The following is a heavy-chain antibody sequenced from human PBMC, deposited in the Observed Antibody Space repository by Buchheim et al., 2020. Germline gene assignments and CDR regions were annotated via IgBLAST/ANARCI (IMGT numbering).Heavy chain of an antibody. CDR1: GFAFGSFA. J-gene: IGHJ5*02. CDR3: AKGTYGTSPGFGS. D-gene: IGHD3-16*01. CDR2: ISGSDDKI. V-gene: IGHV3-23*01. Sequence: EVQLLESGGGLVQPGGSLRLSCAASGFAFGSFAMNWVRQAPGKGLEWVSSISGSDDKIYYADFVKGRFTISRDNSNNTVCSQMNSLRAEDTAVYYCAKGTYGTSPGFGSWGQGTL.